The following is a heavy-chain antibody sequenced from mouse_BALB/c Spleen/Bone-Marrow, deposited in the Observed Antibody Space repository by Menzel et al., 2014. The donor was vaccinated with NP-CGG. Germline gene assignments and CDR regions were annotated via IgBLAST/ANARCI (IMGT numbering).Heavy chain of an antibody. CDR1: GYTFSDYN. D-gene: IGHD2-3*01. Sequence: EVKVVESGPELVKPGASVKISCKASGYTFSDYNMHWVKQSHGKSLEWIGNIYPYNGGTGYNQKFKRKATLTVDNSSSTAYMELRSLTSEDSAAYHCARGWLLSWFAYWGQGTLVTVSA. J-gene: IGHJ3*01. CDR2: IYPYNGGT. V-gene: IGHV1S29*02. CDR3: ARGWLLSWFAY.